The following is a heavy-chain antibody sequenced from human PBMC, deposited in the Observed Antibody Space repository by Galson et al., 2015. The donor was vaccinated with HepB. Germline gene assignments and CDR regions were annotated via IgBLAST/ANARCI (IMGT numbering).Heavy chain of an antibody. CDR2: TSYNERSK. CDR1: GFSFSSYA. V-gene: IGHV3-30*04. Sequence: SLRLSCAASGFSFSSYAMHWVRQAPGEGLEWVAVTSYNERSKNYADSVKGRFTISRDNSKNTLYLQMNSLRTEDTAVYYCTRDNYYFDYWGQGTLVTVSS. CDR3: TRDNYYFDY. J-gene: IGHJ4*02.